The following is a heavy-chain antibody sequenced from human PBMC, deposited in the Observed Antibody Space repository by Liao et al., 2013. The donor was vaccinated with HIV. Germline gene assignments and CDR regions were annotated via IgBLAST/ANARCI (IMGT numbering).Heavy chain of an antibody. J-gene: IGHJ4*02. CDR3: TRGRGSDWPTSDY. V-gene: IGHV4-34*01. CDR1: GGSVSGYH. D-gene: IGHD3-16*01. Sequence: QVKLQESGSGLVKPSETLSLTCAVYGGSVSGYHWNWIRQPPGKGLEWIGEITHTGSNNYSPSLKSRVTMSKDTSKNQISLELTSVTAADTAVYYCTRGRGSDWPTSDYWGQGTLVTVSS. CDR2: ITHTGSN.